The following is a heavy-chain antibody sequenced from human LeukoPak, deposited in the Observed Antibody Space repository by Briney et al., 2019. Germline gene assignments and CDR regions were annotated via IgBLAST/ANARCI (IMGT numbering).Heavy chain of an antibody. CDR2: IRYDVSNK. V-gene: IGHV3-30*02. CDR1: GFTSSSYG. Sequence: GGSLRLSCAASGFTSSSYGMHWVRQAPGKGLEWVAFIRYDVSNKYYADAVKDRFTISRDNSKNTLYLQMNSLRAEDTAVYYCAKDSPTNSSSADAFDIWGQGTMVTVSS. J-gene: IGHJ3*02. D-gene: IGHD6-6*01. CDR3: AKDSPTNSSSADAFDI.